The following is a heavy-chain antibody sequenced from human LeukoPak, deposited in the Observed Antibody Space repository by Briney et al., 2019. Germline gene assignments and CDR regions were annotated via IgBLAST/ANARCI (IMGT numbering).Heavy chain of an antibody. CDR3: ARHYDSSGRLDYFDY. D-gene: IGHD3-22*01. Sequence: SETLSLTCTVSGGSTSSSSYYWGWIRQPPGKGLEWIGSIYYSGSTYYNPSLKSRVTISVDTSKNQFSLKLSSVTAADTAVYYCARHYDSSGRLDYFDYWGQGTLVTVSS. V-gene: IGHV4-39*01. CDR2: IYYSGST. CDR1: GGSTSSSSYY. J-gene: IGHJ4*02.